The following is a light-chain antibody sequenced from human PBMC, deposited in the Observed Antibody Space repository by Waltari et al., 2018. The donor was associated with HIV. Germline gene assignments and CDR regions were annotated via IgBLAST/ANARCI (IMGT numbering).Light chain of an antibody. CDR3: QQYDNVPIT. V-gene: IGKV1-33*01. Sequence: DIQMTQSPSSLSASVGDTVTITCQASQDIYNFLIWYQQKPGKAPKLLINDASILETGVPSRFSGGGSGTHFTFTISSLQPEDFATYYCQQYDNVPITFGQGTRLEIK. CDR2: DAS. J-gene: IGKJ5*01. CDR1: QDIYNF.